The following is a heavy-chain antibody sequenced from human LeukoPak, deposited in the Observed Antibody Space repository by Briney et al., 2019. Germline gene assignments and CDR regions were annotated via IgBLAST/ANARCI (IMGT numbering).Heavy chain of an antibody. CDR1: GFTFSSYW. V-gene: IGHV3-74*01. D-gene: IGHD3-9*01. CDR3: AREDDLVLRYFDWLPHMDV. J-gene: IGHJ6*03. CDR2: TNSDGSST. Sequence: GGSLRLSCAASGFTFSSYWMHWVRQAPGKGLVWVSRTNSDGSSTSYADSVKGRFTISRDNAKNTLYLQMNGLRAEDTAVYYCAREDDLVLRYFDWLPHMDVWGKGTTVTISS.